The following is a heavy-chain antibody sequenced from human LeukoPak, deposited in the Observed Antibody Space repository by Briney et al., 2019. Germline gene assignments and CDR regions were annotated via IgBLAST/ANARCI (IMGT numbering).Heavy chain of an antibody. J-gene: IGHJ4*02. CDR1: GGSFSGYY. CDR3: ARGRGTSSIAARLVY. CDR2: INHSGST. Sequence: SETLSLTCAVYGGSFSGYYWSWIRQPPGKGLEWIGEINHSGSTNYNPSLKSRVTISVDTSKNQFSLKLSSVTAADTAVYYCARGRGTSSIAARLVYWGQGTLVTVSS. D-gene: IGHD6-6*01. V-gene: IGHV4-34*01.